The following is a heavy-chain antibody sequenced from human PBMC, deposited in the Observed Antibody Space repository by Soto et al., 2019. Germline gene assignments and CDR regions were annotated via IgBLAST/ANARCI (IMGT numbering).Heavy chain of an antibody. Sequence: SGPTLVNPTQTLTLTCTFSGFSLSTRGVRVSWIRQPPGKALEWLARIDWDDDKFYSTSLKTRLTISKDTSKNQVVLTMTNMDPVDTATYYCAGIGDTFFDYWGQGTQVTVSS. J-gene: IGHJ4*02. V-gene: IGHV2-70*04. CDR1: GFSLSTRGVR. CDR3: AGIGDTFFDY. D-gene: IGHD2-21*01. CDR2: IDWDDDK.